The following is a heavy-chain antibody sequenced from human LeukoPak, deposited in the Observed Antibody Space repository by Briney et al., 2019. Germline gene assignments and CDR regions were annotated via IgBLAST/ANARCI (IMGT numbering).Heavy chain of an antibody. Sequence: SETLSLTCTVSGGPISNYYWNWIRQPPGEGLEWIGEINHTGSTNYNPSLKSRVTISVDTSKNQFSLKLTSVTAADTAVYYCASVMIMFGGVITSYFDYWGQGTLVTVSS. V-gene: IGHV4-34*01. CDR2: INHTGST. J-gene: IGHJ4*02. D-gene: IGHD3-16*02. CDR1: GGPISNYY. CDR3: ASVMIMFGGVITSYFDY.